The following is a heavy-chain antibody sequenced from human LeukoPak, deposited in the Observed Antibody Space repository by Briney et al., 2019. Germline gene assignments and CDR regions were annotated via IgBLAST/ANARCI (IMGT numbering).Heavy chain of an antibody. V-gene: IGHV3-33*01. J-gene: IGHJ4*02. CDR3: ARQRGYSGYELGY. D-gene: IGHD5-12*01. Sequence: GGSLRLSCAASGFTFSIYGMHWVRQAPGKGLEWVAVIWYDGSNKYYADSVKGRFTISRDNSKNTLYLQMNSLRAEDTAVYYCARQRGYSGYELGYWGQGTLVTVSS. CDR1: GFTFSIYG. CDR2: IWYDGSNK.